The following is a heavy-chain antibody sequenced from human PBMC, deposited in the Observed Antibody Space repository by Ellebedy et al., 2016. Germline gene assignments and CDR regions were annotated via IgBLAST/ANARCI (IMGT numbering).Heavy chain of an antibody. CDR3: TRTLVASPGTS. CDR1: GFIFSNYW. V-gene: IGHV3-7*04. Sequence: GESLKISXAASGFIFSNYWINWVRQAPGKGLEWVANIKQDGSEKYYVDSLKGRFTISRDNAKKSLYLQLNSLRPEDTAVYYCTRTLVASPGTSWGQGTLVTVSS. CDR2: IKQDGSEK. D-gene: IGHD6-13*01. J-gene: IGHJ4*02.